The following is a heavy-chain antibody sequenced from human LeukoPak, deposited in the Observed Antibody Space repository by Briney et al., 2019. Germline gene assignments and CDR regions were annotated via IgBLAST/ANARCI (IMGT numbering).Heavy chain of an antibody. CDR3: ASGRDGYNFWGSTYYYYMDV. D-gene: IGHD5-24*01. Sequence: GGSPRLSCAASGFTFSSYWMSWVRQAPGKGLEWVANIKQDGSEKYYVDSVKGRFTISRDNAKNSLYLQMNSLRAEDTALYYCASGRDGYNFWGSTYYYYMDVWGKGTTVTVSS. V-gene: IGHV3-7*03. CDR1: GFTFSSYW. J-gene: IGHJ6*03. CDR2: IKQDGSEK.